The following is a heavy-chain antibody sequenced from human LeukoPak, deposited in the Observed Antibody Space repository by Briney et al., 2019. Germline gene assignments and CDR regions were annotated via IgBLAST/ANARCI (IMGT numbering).Heavy chain of an antibody. CDR2: LYISGST. CDR1: GGSISSYY. CDR3: ASFTAITRAFDI. Sequence: PSETLSLTCTVSGGSISSYYWTWVRQPAGKGLEWIGRLYISGSTNYNPSLRSRVTMSADTSKNQFSLKLSSVTVADAAVYYCASFTAITRAFDIWGQGAMVTVSS. V-gene: IGHV4-4*07. J-gene: IGHJ3*02. D-gene: IGHD2-21*02.